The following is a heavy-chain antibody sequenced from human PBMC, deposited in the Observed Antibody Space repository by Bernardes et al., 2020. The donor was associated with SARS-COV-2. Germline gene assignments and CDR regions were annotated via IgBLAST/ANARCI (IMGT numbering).Heavy chain of an antibody. D-gene: IGHD3-16*02. CDR3: ARSMIEGASIDLGEFSLHRSNYYDYGGMDV. J-gene: IGHJ6*02. V-gene: IGHV1-69*13. Sequence: SVKVSCKASGGTFSSYAISWVRQAPGQGLEWMGRIIPVSGTANYPQKFQGRVTLTADESTSTAYMELSSLRSEDTAVYYCARSMIEGASIDLGEFSLHRSNYYDYGGMDVWGQGTTVTFSS. CDR1: GGTFSSYA. CDR2: IIPVSGTA.